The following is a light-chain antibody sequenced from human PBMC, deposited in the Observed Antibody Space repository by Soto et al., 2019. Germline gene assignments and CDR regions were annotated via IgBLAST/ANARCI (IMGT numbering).Light chain of an antibody. CDR1: QSISSD. CDR3: QQRSKWSLT. J-gene: IGKJ4*01. CDR2: DAS. V-gene: IGKV3-11*01. Sequence: EIMLTQSPATLSLSPGERATLSCRASQSISSDLAWYQQKPGQAPRLLIYDASNRATGIPARFSGSGSGTDFTLTISSLEPEDLAVYYCQQRSKWSLTFGGGTKVEIK.